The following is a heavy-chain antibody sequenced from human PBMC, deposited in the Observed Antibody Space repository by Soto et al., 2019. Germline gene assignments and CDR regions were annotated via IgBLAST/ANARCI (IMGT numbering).Heavy chain of an antibody. CDR2: ISSNGGST. CDR3: ARALGYAFDI. V-gene: IGHV3-64*01. D-gene: IGHD7-27*01. CDR1: GFTFSSYA. Sequence: GGSLRLSCAASGFTFSSYAMHWVRQAPGKGLEYVSAISSNGGSTYYANSVKGRFTISRDNSKNTLYLQMGGLRAEDMAVYYCARALGYAFDIWGQGTVVT. J-gene: IGHJ3*02.